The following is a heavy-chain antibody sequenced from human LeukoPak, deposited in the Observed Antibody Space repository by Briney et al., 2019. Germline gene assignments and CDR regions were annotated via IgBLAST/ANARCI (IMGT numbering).Heavy chain of an antibody. CDR2: ISSSSNYI. CDR3: ARDPGVVTIFNYYYMDV. V-gene: IGHV3-21*01. CDR1: EFTFSSYS. D-gene: IGHD3-3*01. Sequence: GGSLRLSCAASEFTFSSYSMNWVRQAPGKGLEWVSSISSSSNYIYYADSVKGRFTISRDNAKNSLYLQMNSLRAEDTAVYYCARDPGVVTIFNYYYMDVWGKGTTVTVSS. J-gene: IGHJ6*03.